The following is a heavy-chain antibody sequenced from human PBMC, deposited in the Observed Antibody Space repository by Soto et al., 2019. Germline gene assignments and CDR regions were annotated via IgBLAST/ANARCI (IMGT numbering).Heavy chain of an antibody. CDR2: INPKNGDT. D-gene: IGHD2-15*01. CDR3: SKGRWTVGHCSGGSCYDGMDV. Sequence: ASVKVSCQASGHMFIRFSLHWVRQAPGQGLEWLGWINPKNGDTNYAQKFQGRVTMTRDTSINTVYMELNSLKSDDTAVYYCSKGRWTVGHCSGGSCYDGMDVWGQGTTVTVSS. CDR1: GHMFIRFS. V-gene: IGHV1-2*02. J-gene: IGHJ6*02.